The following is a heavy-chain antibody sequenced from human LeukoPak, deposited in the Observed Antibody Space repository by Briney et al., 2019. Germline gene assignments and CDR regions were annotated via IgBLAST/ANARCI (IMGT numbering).Heavy chain of an antibody. V-gene: IGHV3-21*01. CDR1: GFTFSSYS. CDR3: ASHYGDYSFFDY. J-gene: IGHJ4*02. D-gene: IGHD4-17*01. Sequence: AGGSLRLSCAASGFTFSSYSMNWVRQAPGKGLEWVSSISSSSSYIYYADSVKGRFTISRDNAKNSLYLQMNSLRAEDTAVYYCASHYGDYSFFDYWGQGTLVTVSS. CDR2: ISSSSSYI.